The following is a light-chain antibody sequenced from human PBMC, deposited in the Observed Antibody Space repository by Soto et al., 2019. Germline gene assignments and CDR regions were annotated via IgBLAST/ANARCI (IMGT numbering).Light chain of an antibody. Sequence: QSVLTQPASVSGSPGLSIAISCTGTSSDVGGYNYVSWYQQHPGKAPKLIIYDVSNRPSGVSNRFSGSKSGNTASLTISGLEAEDEADDYCSSFTSSSSRVFGTGTKVTV. CDR2: DVS. CDR3: SSFTSSSSRV. CDR1: SSDVGGYNY. J-gene: IGLJ1*01. V-gene: IGLV2-14*03.